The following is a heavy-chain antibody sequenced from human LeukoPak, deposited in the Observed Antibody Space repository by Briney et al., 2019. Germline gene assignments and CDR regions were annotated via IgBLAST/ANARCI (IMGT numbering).Heavy chain of an antibody. V-gene: IGHV3-33*06. CDR2: IWYDGSNK. D-gene: IGHD6-6*01. J-gene: IGHJ4*02. CDR3: AKDLSSSLYYFDY. Sequence: GESLKISCAASGFTFSSYGVHWVRQAPGKGLEWVAVIWYDGSNKYYADSVKGRFTISRDNSKNTLYLQMNSLRAEDTAAYYCAKDLSSSLYYFDYWGQGTLVTVSS. CDR1: GFTFSSYG.